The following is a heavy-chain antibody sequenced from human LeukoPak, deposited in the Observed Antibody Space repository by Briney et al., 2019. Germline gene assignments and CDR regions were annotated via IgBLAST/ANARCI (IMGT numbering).Heavy chain of an antibody. CDR3: STGSGHAFDI. V-gene: IGHV3-74*01. J-gene: IGHJ3*02. Sequence: GGSLRLSCAASGFTFSSYWMHWVRQVPGKGLVWVSRINSDGSSTSYADPVKGRFTTSRDNAKNTLYVQMNSLRAEDTAVYYCSTGSGHAFDIWGRGTMVTVSS. CDR2: INSDGSST. CDR1: GFTFSSYW. D-gene: IGHD3-10*01.